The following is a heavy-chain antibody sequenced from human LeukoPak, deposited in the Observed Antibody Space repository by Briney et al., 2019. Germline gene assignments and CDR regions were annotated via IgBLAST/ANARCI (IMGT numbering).Heavy chain of an antibody. D-gene: IGHD6-19*01. J-gene: IGHJ4*02. CDR3: TRDGSGKQWLVYYFDY. CDR2: IRSKAYGGTT. Sequence: GGSLRLSCTASGFTFGDYAMSWVRQAPGEGLEWVGFIRSKAYGGTTEYAASVKGRFTISRDDSKSIAYLQMNSLKTEDTAVYYCTRDGSGKQWLVYYFDYWGQGTLVTVSS. CDR1: GFTFGDYA. V-gene: IGHV3-49*04.